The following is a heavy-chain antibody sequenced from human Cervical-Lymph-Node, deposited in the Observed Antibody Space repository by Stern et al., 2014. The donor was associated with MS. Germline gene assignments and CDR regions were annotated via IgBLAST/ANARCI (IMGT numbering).Heavy chain of an antibody. Sequence: QLQLVESGAEVKKPGASVKVSCKASGYTFTSYYMHWVRQAPGQGLEWMGIINTSGGSKSNAQKCQGRVTMTRDMSTSTVYMEVSSRRSEDTAVYYCAREVAGHRLGMMDVWGQGTTVTVSS. D-gene: IGHD6-19*01. CDR1: GYTFTSYY. V-gene: IGHV1-46*01. CDR3: AREVAGHRLGMMDV. CDR2: INTSGGSK. J-gene: IGHJ6*02.